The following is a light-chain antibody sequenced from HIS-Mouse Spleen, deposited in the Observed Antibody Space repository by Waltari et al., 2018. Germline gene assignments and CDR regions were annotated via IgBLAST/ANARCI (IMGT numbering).Light chain of an antibody. CDR1: QSVLYSSNNKTY. CDR2: SAS. Sequence: DIVMTQSPDSLAVSLGERATINCKSSQSVLYSSNNKTYLAWYQQKPGQPPTLLIYSASTRESGVPDRFSGSGSGTDFTLTISSLQAEDVAVYYCQQYYSTPYTFGQGTKLEIK. V-gene: IGKV4-1*01. J-gene: IGKJ2*01. CDR3: QQYYSTPYT.